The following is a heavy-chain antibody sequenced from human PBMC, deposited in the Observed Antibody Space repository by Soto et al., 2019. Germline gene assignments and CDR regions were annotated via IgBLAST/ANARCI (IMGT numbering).Heavy chain of an antibody. CDR3: AGRSGSSDY. CDR1: GFTFSNYT. Sequence: GGSLRLSCAASGFTFSNYTMHWVRQAPGKGLEWVALISYDEIDKYFADAVKGRFTISRDNSKNTLYLQMDSLRAEDRAVYYCAGRSGSSDYWGRGTLVTVSS. V-gene: IGHV3-30*04. J-gene: IGHJ4*02. CDR2: ISYDEIDK. D-gene: IGHD3-10*01.